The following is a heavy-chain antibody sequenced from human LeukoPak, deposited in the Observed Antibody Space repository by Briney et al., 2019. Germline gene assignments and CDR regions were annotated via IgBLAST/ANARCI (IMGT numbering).Heavy chain of an antibody. CDR2: INPNSGGT. Sequence: ASVKVSCKASGYTFTGYYMHWVRQAPGQGLEWMEWINPNSGGTNYAQKFQGRVTMTRDTSISTAYMELSRLRSDDTAVYYCARGEAVPAAPWGYWGQGTLVTVSS. V-gene: IGHV1-2*02. D-gene: IGHD2-2*01. J-gene: IGHJ4*02. CDR3: ARGEAVPAAPWGY. CDR1: GYTFTGYY.